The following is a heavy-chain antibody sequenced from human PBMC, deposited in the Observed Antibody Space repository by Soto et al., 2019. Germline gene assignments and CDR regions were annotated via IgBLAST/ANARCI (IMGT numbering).Heavy chain of an antibody. V-gene: IGHV1-24*01. D-gene: IGHD3-9*01. J-gene: IGHJ5*02. CDR3: ATGKTPYDILTGPWFDP. CDR1: GYTLTELS. Sequence: ASVKVSCKVSGYTLTELSMHWLRQAPGKGLEWMGGFDPEDGETIYAQKFQGRVTMTEDTSTDTAYMELSSLRSEDTAVYYCATGKTPYDILTGPWFDPWGQGTLVTVSS. CDR2: FDPEDGET.